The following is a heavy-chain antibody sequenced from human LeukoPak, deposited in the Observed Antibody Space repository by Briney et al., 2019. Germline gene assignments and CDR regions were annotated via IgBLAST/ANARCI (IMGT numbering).Heavy chain of an antibody. CDR3: AREAREAAAAHYYYYMDV. CDR2: MNPNSGNT. CDR1: GYTLTSYD. J-gene: IGHJ6*03. D-gene: IGHD6-13*01. V-gene: IGHV1-8*01. Sequence: ASVKVSCKASGYTLTSYDINWVRQATGQGLEWMGWMNPNSGNTGYAQEFQGRVTITRNTSISTAYMELSSLRSEDTAVYYCAREAREAAAAHYYYYMDVWGKGTTVTVSS.